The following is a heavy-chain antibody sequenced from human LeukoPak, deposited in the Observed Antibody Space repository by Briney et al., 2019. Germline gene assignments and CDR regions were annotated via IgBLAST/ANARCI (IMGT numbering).Heavy chain of an antibody. V-gene: IGHV4-39*01. CDR3: ARLSMKSKWFDP. CDR2: IFYSGGT. J-gene: IGHJ5*02. CDR1: SGSISNNNYF. Sequence: SETLSLTCTVSSGSISNNNYFWGWIRQPPGKGLEWIGNIFYSGGTYYNPSLKSRVTISVDTSNNQFSLKLSSVTAADTAIYYCARLSMKSKWFDPWGQGTLVAVSS.